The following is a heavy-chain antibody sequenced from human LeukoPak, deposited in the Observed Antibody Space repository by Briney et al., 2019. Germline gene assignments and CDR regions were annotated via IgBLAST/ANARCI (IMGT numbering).Heavy chain of an antibody. CDR1: GHTFTSYG. Sequence: ASVKVSCKASGHTFTSYGISWVRQALGQGLQWMGWMSVYNGNTNYAQNVQGRVTITADESTSTAYMELSSLRSEDTAVYYCARGEYDYVWGSYYDGYYFDYWGQGTLVTVSS. D-gene: IGHD3-16*01. J-gene: IGHJ4*02. CDR2: MSVYNGNT. V-gene: IGHV1-18*01. CDR3: ARGEYDYVWGSYYDGYYFDY.